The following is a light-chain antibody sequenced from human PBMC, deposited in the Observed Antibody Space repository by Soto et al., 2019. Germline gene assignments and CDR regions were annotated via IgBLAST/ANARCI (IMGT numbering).Light chain of an antibody. CDR1: QSIDRH. Sequence: DIQMTQSPSSLPPSVEDKVPATCRASQSIDRHLNWYQQEPGKAPRLLIYAASTLQSGVPSRFSGSGSGTDFTLTISRLQPEDFATYYCQQSYNTPRTFGQGTKVDIK. J-gene: IGKJ1*01. V-gene: IGKV1-39*01. CDR3: QQSYNTPRT. CDR2: AAS.